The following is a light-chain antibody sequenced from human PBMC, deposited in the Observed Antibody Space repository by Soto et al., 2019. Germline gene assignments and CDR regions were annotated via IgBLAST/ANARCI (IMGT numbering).Light chain of an antibody. CDR2: GTS. J-gene: IGKJ4*01. V-gene: IGKV1-39*01. CDR3: QQSYSFPLT. Sequence: DIQMTQSPSSLSASVGDRVTIACRSSQSIGSFLNWYQHKPGKAPRLLIFGTSTLQSGVPSRISASGSGTDFTLTISSLQPEDFASYYCQQSYSFPLTFGGGTKVDIK. CDR1: QSIGSF.